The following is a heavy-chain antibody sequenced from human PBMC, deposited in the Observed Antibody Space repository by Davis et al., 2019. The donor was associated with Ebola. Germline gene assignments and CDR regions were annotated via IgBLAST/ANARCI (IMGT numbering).Heavy chain of an antibody. Sequence: HTGGSLRLSCAASGFTFSNYWFQWVRQAPGKGLAWFSRINSDGRRTGYADSVKGRFTISRDNTKNTLYLQMNSLTAEDTAVYYCARDPSSLIIGSLYRYGMDVWGQGTTVTVS. D-gene: IGHD3/OR15-3a*01. CDR1: GFTFSNYW. J-gene: IGHJ6*02. CDR2: INSDGRRT. V-gene: IGHV3-74*01. CDR3: ARDPSSLIIGSLYRYGMDV.